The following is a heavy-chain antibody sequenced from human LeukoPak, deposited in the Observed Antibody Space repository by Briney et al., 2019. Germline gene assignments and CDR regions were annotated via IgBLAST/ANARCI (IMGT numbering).Heavy chain of an antibody. CDR2: IYPGDSDT. CDR1: GYSFTTYW. V-gene: IGHV5-51*01. Sequence: GESLKISCKGSGYSFTTYWIAWVRQMPGKGLEWMGIIYPGDSDTRYSPSFQGQVTISADKSISTAYLQWSSLKASDTAMYYCARLRIVGATLAAFDIWGQGTMVTVSS. CDR3: ARLRIVGATLAAFDI. D-gene: IGHD1-26*01. J-gene: IGHJ3*02.